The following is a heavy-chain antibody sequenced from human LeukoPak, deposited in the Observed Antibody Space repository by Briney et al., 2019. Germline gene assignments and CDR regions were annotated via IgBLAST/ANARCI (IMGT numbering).Heavy chain of an antibody. Sequence: SETLSLTCTVSGGSISSTSYYWDWIRQPPGKGLEWIGNLWDSGSTHYNTSLKSRVNIPVDTSKNQFSLKLSSVTAADTAVYYCAGRGDSSSWYPDRYAFDIWGQGTMVTVSS. CDR1: GGSISSTSYY. V-gene: IGHV4-39*07. CDR2: LWDSGST. D-gene: IGHD6-13*01. CDR3: AGRGDSSSWYPDRYAFDI. J-gene: IGHJ3*02.